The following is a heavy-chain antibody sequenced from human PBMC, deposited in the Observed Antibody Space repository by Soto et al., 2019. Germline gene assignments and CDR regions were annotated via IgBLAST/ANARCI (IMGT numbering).Heavy chain of an antibody. V-gene: IGHV3-30*18. D-gene: IGHD4-17*01. J-gene: IGHJ4*02. Sequence: QVQLVESAGGVVQPGRSLRLSCAASGFTFSSYGMHWVRQAPGKGLEWVAVISHDGSNKYYADSVKGRFTISRDNSKNTLSLQMNSLRAEDTAVYYCAKLAVYGDYGQPLDYWGQGTLVTVSS. CDR3: AKLAVYGDYGQPLDY. CDR1: GFTFSSYG. CDR2: ISHDGSNK.